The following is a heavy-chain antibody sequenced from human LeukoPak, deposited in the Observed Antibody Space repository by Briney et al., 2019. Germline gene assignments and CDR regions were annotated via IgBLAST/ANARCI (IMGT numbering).Heavy chain of an antibody. Sequence: PSETLSLTCTVSGGSISSSSYYWGWIRQPPGKGLEWIGSIYHSGSTYYNPSLKSRVTISVGTSKNQFSLKLSSVTAADTAVYYCARGFGSSWQNWFDPWGQGTLVTVSS. J-gene: IGHJ5*02. V-gene: IGHV4-39*07. CDR1: GGSISSSSYY. CDR2: IYHSGST. D-gene: IGHD6-13*01. CDR3: ARGFGSSWQNWFDP.